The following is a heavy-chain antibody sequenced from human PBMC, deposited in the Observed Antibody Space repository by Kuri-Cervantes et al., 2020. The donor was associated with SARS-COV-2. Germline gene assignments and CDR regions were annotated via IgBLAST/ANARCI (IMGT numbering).Heavy chain of an antibody. D-gene: IGHD2-2*01. CDR1: GGSFSGYY. CDR3: ARLEGDIVVAPAAPYFDY. Sequence: SETLSLTCAVYGGSFSGYYWSWIRQPPGKGLEWIGEINHSGSTNYNPSLKSRVTISVDTSKNQFSLKLSSVTAADTAVYYCARLEGDIVVAPAAPYFDYWGQGTLVTVSS. V-gene: IGHV4-34*01. CDR2: INHSGST. J-gene: IGHJ4*02.